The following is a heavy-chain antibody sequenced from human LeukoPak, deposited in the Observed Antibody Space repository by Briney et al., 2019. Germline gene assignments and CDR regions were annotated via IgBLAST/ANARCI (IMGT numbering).Heavy chain of an antibody. CDR3: AREIYDSSGSDY. V-gene: IGHV3-48*03. Sequence: GGSLRLSCAASGFTFSNYEMNWVRQAPGKGLEWLSYISGNGNTIYYADSVKGRFTISRDNAKNSLYLQMNSLRAEDTALYYCAREIYDSSGSDYWGQGTLVTVSS. CDR1: GFTFSNYE. CDR2: ISGNGNTI. J-gene: IGHJ4*02. D-gene: IGHD3-22*01.